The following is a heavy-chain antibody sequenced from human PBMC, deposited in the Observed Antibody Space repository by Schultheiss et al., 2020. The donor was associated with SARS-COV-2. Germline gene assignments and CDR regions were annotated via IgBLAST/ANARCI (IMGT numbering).Heavy chain of an antibody. D-gene: IGHD3-3*01. J-gene: IGHJ4*02. CDR1: GGSISSYY. Sequence: GSLRLSCTVSGGSISSYYWSWIRQPPGKGLEWIGYIYYSGSTNYNPSLKSRVTISVDTSKNQFSLKLSSVTAADTAVYYCARKVTYYDFWSGQRAFDYWGQGTLVTVSS. CDR2: IYYSGST. V-gene: IGHV4-59*12. CDR3: ARKVTYYDFWSGQRAFDY.